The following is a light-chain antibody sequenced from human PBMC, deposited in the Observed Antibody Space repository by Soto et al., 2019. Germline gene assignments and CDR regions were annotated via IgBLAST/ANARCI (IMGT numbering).Light chain of an antibody. CDR3: SSYTSSSTRVV. V-gene: IGLV2-14*01. CDR2: DVS. CDR1: SSDVGGYNY. Sequence: QSALTQPASVSGSPGQSITISCTGTSSDVGGYNYVSWYQQHPGKAPNLMIYDVSNRPSGVSNRFSGSKSGNTASLTISGLQAEDEDDYYCSSYTSSSTRVVFGGGTKLTVL. J-gene: IGLJ2*01.